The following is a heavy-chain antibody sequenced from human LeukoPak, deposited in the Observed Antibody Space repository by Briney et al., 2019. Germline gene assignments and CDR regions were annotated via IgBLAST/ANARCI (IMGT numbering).Heavy chain of an antibody. J-gene: IGHJ4*02. CDR1: GFTFSSYW. V-gene: IGHV3-74*01. D-gene: IGHD5-24*01. CDR2: IKSDGIST. CDR3: AREGRRQMATTFDY. Sequence: SGGSLRLSCAASGFTFSSYWMQWVRQAPGKGLVWVSSIKSDGISTSYADSVKGRFTISRDNAKNTLYLQMNSLRAEDTAVYYCAREGRRQMATTFDYWGQGTLVTVSS.